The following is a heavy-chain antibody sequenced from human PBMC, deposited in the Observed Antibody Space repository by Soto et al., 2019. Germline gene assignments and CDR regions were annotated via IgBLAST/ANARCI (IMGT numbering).Heavy chain of an antibody. D-gene: IGHD3-3*01. J-gene: IGHJ5*02. CDR1: GGSISSYY. V-gene: IGHV4-59*08. CDR2: IYYSGST. Sequence: SETLSLTCTVSGGSISSYYWSWIRQPPGKGLEWIGYIYYSGSTNYNPSLKSRVTISVDTSKNQFSLKLSSVTAADTAVYYCARSDFWSGYYSDNIGWFDPWGQGTLVTVSS. CDR3: ARSDFWSGYYSDNIGWFDP.